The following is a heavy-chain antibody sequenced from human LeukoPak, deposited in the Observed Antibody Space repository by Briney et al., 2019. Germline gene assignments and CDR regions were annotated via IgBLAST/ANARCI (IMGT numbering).Heavy chain of an antibody. J-gene: IGHJ4*02. CDR2: IYYSGST. V-gene: IGHV4-39*01. Sequence: SETLSLTCTVSGVSISSNTYYWGWIRQPPGKGLEWIGSIYYSGSTYYNPSLKSRVTISVDTSKNQFSLKLSSVTAADSAVYYCEGHAGQWLGKIGNWGQGTLVTVSS. CDR3: EGHAGQWLGKIGN. CDR1: GVSISSNTYY. D-gene: IGHD6-19*01.